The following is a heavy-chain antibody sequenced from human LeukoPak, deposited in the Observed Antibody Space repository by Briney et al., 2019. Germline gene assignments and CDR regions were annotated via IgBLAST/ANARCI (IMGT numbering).Heavy chain of an antibody. J-gene: IGHJ4*02. CDR2: INHSGST. V-gene: IGHV4-34*01. CDR1: GGSFSGYY. D-gene: IGHD3-10*01. Sequence: PETLSLTCAVYGGSFSGYYWSWIRQPPGKGLEWIGEINHSGSTNYNPSLKSRVTISVDTSKNQFSLKLSSVTAADTAVYYCARGTYYYGSGSPFFSYWGQGNPGHRLL. CDR3: ARGTYYYGSGSPFFSY.